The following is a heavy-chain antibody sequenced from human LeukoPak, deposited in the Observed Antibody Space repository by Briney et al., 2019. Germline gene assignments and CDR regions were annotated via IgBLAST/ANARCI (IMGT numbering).Heavy chain of an antibody. Sequence: GGSLRLSCAASGFTFSNYAMRWVRQAPGKGLEWVSAVTGSGDITYYADSVRGRFTISRDNSKNMVFLQMISLRAEDTAVYYCAKRRCSGSSCYLDYWGQGTLVTVSS. J-gene: IGHJ4*02. CDR2: VTGSGDIT. D-gene: IGHD2-2*01. CDR3: AKRRCSGSSCYLDY. CDR1: GFTFSNYA. V-gene: IGHV3-23*01.